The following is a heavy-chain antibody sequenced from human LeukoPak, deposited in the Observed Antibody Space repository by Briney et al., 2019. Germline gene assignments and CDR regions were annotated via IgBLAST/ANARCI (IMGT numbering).Heavy chain of an antibody. J-gene: IGHJ4*02. Sequence: PGGSLRLSCAASGFTFSSYWMSWVRQAPGKGLEWVANIKQDGSEKYYVDSVKGRFTISRDNAKNSLYLQMNSLRAEDTAVYYCARSPPYYYDSSGALDYWGQGTLVTVSS. V-gene: IGHV3-7*01. D-gene: IGHD3-22*01. CDR1: GFTFSSYW. CDR2: IKQDGSEK. CDR3: ARSPPYYYDSSGALDY.